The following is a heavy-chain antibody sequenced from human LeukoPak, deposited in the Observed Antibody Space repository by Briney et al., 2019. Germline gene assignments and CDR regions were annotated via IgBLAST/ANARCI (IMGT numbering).Heavy chain of an antibody. Sequence: GRPLRLSCAASGFTFSSYAMHWVRQAPGKGLEWVAVISYDGSNKYYADSVKGRFTISRDNSKNTLYLQMNSLRAEDTAVYYCAIDCSSTSCYNWGQGTLVTVSS. CDR2: ISYDGSNK. J-gene: IGHJ4*02. V-gene: IGHV3-30-3*01. CDR3: AIDCSSTSCYN. CDR1: GFTFSSYA. D-gene: IGHD2-2*01.